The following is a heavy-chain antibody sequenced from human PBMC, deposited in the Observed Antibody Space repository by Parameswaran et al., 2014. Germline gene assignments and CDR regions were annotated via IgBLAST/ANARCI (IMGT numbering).Heavy chain of an antibody. CDR1: GFTVSSNY. D-gene: IGHD6-13*01. CDR3: ARSSSYSSSWPDYFDY. V-gene: IGHV3-53*01. Sequence: GSLRLSCAASGFTVSSNYMSWVRQAPGKGLEWVSVIYSGGSTYYADSVKGRFTISRDNSKNTLYLQMNSLRAEDTAVYYCARSSSYSSSWPDYFDYWGQGTLVTVSS. CDR2: IYSGGST. J-gene: IGHJ4*02.